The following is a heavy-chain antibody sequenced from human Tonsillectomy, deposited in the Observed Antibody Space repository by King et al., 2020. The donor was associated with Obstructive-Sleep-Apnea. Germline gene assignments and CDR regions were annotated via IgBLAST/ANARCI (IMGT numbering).Heavy chain of an antibody. J-gene: IGHJ3*02. Sequence: QLVQSGAEVKKPGASVKVSCKASGYTFTSYGISWVRQAPGQGLEWMGWISAYNGNTNYAQKLQGRVTMTTDTSTSTAYMELRSLRSDDTAVYYCARDLAYYYGSGSPGAFDIWGQGTMVTVSS. CDR3: ARDLAYYYGSGSPGAFDI. CDR2: ISAYNGNT. CDR1: GYTFTSYG. D-gene: IGHD3-10*01. V-gene: IGHV1-18*01.